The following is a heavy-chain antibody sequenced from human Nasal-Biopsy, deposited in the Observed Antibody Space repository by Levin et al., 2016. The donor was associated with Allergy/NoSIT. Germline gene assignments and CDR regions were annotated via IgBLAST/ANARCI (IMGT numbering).Heavy chain of an antibody. J-gene: IGHJ4*02. V-gene: IGHV4-30-4*01. D-gene: IGHD1-1*01. CDR2: FSYSAGT. CDR1: GGSINSADNS. Sequence: SETLSLTCTVSGGSINSADNSWNWIRQAPGKALEWIGSFSYSAGTFYKSSLKSRVTISVDTSRNQVSLRLNSVTAADTAVYYCARGNWDDYYFDYWGQGILVTASS. CDR3: ARGNWDDYYFDY.